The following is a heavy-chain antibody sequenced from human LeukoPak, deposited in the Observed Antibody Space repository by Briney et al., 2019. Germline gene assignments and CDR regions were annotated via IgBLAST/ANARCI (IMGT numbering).Heavy chain of an antibody. D-gene: IGHD4-17*01. CDR1: GYTFTGYY. V-gene: IGHV1-2*04. CDR2: INPNSGGT. Sequence: ASVKGPCKASGYTFTGYYMHWVRQAPGQGLEWMGWINPNSGGTNYAQKFQGWVTMTRDTSISTAYMELSRLRSDDTAVYYCARENYEYGDYTEYYFDYWGQGTLVTVSS. CDR3: ARENYEYGDYTEYYFDY. J-gene: IGHJ4*02.